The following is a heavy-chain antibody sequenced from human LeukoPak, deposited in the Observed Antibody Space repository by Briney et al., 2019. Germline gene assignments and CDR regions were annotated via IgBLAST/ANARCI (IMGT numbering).Heavy chain of an antibody. CDR2: IKHDGSER. D-gene: IGHD6-19*01. CDR3: AAGSGWSIEY. J-gene: IGHJ4*02. CDR1: GFTSSSYW. Sequence: PGGSLRLSCAASGFTSSSYWMSWVRQAPGKGLEWVANIKHDGSERNYMESVKGRFTISRDNANNSLHLQMYNLRAEDTAVYYCAAGSGWSIEYWGQGTLGTVSS. V-gene: IGHV3-7*03.